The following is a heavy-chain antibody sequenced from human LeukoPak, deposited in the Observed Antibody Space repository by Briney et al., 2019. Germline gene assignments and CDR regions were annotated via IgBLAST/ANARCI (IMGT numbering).Heavy chain of an antibody. D-gene: IGHD6-19*01. V-gene: IGHV3-7*01. Sequence: PGGSLRLSCAASGFTFSSYWMSWVRQAPGKGLEWVANIKQDGSEKYYVDSVKGRFTISRDNAKNSLYLQMNSLRAEDTAVYYCARDFKAVARWDFDYWGQGTVVTVSS. CDR2: IKQDGSEK. CDR3: ARDFKAVARWDFDY. J-gene: IGHJ4*02. CDR1: GFTFSSYW.